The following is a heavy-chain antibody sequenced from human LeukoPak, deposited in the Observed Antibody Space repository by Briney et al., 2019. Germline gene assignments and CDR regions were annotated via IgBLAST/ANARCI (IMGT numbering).Heavy chain of an antibody. CDR3: ARSAHEDDFWSGYYTKIFDY. V-gene: IGHV3-21*01. CDR2: ISSSSSYI. CDR1: GFNLTDYW. Sequence: GGSLRLSCAASGFNLTDYWMSWVRQAPGKGLEWVSSISSSSSYIYYADSVKGRFTISRDNAKNSLYLQMNSLRAEDTAVYYCARSAHEDDFWSGYYTKIFDYWGQGTLVTVSS. D-gene: IGHD3-3*01. J-gene: IGHJ4*02.